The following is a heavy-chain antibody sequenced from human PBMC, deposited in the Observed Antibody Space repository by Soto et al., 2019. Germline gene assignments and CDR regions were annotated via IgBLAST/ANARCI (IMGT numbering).Heavy chain of an antibody. D-gene: IGHD3-10*01. CDR2: ISWNSGSI. J-gene: IGHJ1*01. CDR1: GFTFDDYA. CDR3: AKVLDDYYGSDGVYFQH. V-gene: IGHV3-9*01. Sequence: DVQLVESGGGLVQPGRSLRLSCAASGFTFDDYAMHWVRQAPGKGLEWVSGISWNSGSIGYADSVKGRFTISRDNAKNSLYLQMNSLRAEDTALYYCAKVLDDYYGSDGVYFQHWGQGTLVTVSS.